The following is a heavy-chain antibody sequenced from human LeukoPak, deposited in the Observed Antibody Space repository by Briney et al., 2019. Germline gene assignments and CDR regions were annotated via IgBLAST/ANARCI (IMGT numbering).Heavy chain of an antibody. J-gene: IGHJ4*02. Sequence: GGSLRLSCAASGFTFSSYAMSWVRQAPGKGLEWVSAISGSGGSTYYADSVKGRFTISRDNSKNTLYLQMNSLRAEDTAVYYCANQGAYSSGSPVGYWGQGTLVTVSS. CDR2: ISGSGGST. CDR3: ANQGAYSSGSPVGY. D-gene: IGHD6-19*01. V-gene: IGHV3-23*01. CDR1: GFTFSSYA.